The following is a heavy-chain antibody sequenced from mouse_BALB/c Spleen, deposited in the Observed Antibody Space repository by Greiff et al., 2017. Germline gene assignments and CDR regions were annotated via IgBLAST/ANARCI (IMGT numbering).Heavy chain of an antibody. V-gene: IGHV1-14*01. J-gene: IGHJ4*01. CDR1: GYTFTSYV. CDR3: ARWGNYVGFYAMDY. Sequence: EVQLQQSGPELVKPGASVKMSCKASGYTFTSYVMHWVKQKPGQGLEWIGYINPYNDGTKYNEKFKGKATLTSDKSSSTAYMELSSLTSEDSAVYYCARWGNYVGFYAMDYWGQGTSVTVSS. CDR2: INPYNDGT. D-gene: IGHD2-1*01.